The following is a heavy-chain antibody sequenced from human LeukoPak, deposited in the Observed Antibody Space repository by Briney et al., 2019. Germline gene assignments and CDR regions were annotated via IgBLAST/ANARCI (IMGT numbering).Heavy chain of an antibody. J-gene: IGHJ4*02. V-gene: IGHV1-18*01. Sequence: ASVKVSCKASGHTFTSYGISWVRQAPGQGLEWMGRISAYNGNTNYAQKLQGRVTMTTDTSTSTAYMELRSLRSDDTAVYYCARDYTYYYDSSGYPFDYWGQGTLVTVSS. CDR2: ISAYNGNT. D-gene: IGHD3-22*01. CDR1: GHTFTSYG. CDR3: ARDYTYYYDSSGYPFDY.